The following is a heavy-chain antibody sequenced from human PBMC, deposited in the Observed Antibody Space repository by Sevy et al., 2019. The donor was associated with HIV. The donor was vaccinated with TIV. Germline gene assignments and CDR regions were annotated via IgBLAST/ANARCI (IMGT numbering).Heavy chain of an antibody. Sequence: SETLSLICTVSGGSISASNYDWGWIRQSPGMGLEWIGSMFYSGTTYFNPSLKSRVTISVDTSKNQFSLKLNSVTAADTAVYYCARQGGIVDRAFDYWGQGTLVTVS. V-gene: IGHV4-39*01. CDR2: MFYSGTT. CDR3: ARQGGIVDRAFDY. D-gene: IGHD2-21*01. CDR1: GGSISASNYD. J-gene: IGHJ4*02.